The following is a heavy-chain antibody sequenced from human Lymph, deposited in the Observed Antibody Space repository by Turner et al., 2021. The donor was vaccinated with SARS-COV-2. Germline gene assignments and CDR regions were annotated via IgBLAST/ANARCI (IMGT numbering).Heavy chain of an antibody. CDR1: GGSFRGYY. J-gene: IGHJ2*01. D-gene: IGHD7-27*01. Sequence: QVQLQQWGAGLMQRSATLVLTGAVYGGSFRGYYWSWTRQPPGRGLEWIGEINHSGTSSYNPSLKERVTISVDTSKKQFSLKLSSVTAADTAVYYCARVWVRWWYFDLWGRGTLVTVSS. V-gene: IGHV4-34*01. CDR3: ARVWVRWWYFDL. CDR2: INHSGTS.